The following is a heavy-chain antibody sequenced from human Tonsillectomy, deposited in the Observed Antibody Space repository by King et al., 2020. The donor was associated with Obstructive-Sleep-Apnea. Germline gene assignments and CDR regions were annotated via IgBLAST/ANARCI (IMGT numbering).Heavy chain of an antibody. CDR3: AGGGGSYYFDY. J-gene: IGHJ4*02. Sequence: HVQLQESGPGLVKPSETLSLTCTVSGGSISSYYWSWIRQPPGKGLEWIGYFYYSGSTNYNPSLKSRVTISVDTSRNQFSLELSSVTAADTAVYYCAGGGGSYYFDYWGQGTLVTVSS. CDR2: FYYSGST. D-gene: IGHD3-16*01. CDR1: GGSISSYY. V-gene: IGHV4-59*01.